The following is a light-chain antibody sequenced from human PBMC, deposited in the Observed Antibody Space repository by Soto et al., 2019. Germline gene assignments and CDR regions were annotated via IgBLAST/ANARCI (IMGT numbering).Light chain of an antibody. CDR3: QQYNNWPRT. V-gene: IGKV3-15*01. J-gene: IGKJ1*01. Sequence: EIVMTQSPATLSVSPGERATLSCRASQSVSSNLAWYQQKPGQAPRLLNYGASTRATGIPARFRGSGSGTEFTLTISSLQSEDFAVYYCQQYNNWPRTFGQGTKV. CDR1: QSVSSN. CDR2: GAS.